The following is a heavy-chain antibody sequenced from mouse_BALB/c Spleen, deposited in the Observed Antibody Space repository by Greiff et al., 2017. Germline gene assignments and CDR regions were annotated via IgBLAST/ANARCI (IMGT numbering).Heavy chain of an antibody. CDR2: IYPGNSDT. Sequence: EVQLLQSGPVLVRPGDSLKISCTASGYCFTSYWMHWVRQRPGQGLEWIGAIYPGNSDTSYNQKIKGKANPMADTSARTVCMELSSLTNEDAAVYYYSPSYYAMDYWGQGTSVTVSS. J-gene: IGHJ4*01. CDR1: GYCFTSYW. V-gene: IGHV1-5*01. CDR3: SPSYYAMDY.